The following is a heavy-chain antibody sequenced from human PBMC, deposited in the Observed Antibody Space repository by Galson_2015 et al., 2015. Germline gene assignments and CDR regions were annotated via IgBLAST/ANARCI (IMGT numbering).Heavy chain of an antibody. CDR1: GGTFSSYA. Sequence: SVKVSCKASGGTFSSYAISWVRQAPGQGLEWMGGIIPIFGTANYAQKFQGRVTITADESTSTAYMELSSLRSEDTAVYYCASSGSGYDGVFDYWGQGTLVTVSS. CDR2: IIPIFGTA. D-gene: IGHD5-12*01. CDR3: ASSGSGYDGVFDY. V-gene: IGHV1-69*13. J-gene: IGHJ4*02.